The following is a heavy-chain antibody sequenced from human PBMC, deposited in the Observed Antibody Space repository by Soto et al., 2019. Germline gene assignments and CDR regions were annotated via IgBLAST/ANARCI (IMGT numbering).Heavy chain of an antibody. CDR3: TRHPEYCSGGSCYRAVDY. Sequence: SGGSLRLSCAASGFTFSGSAMHWVRQASGKGLGWVGRIRSKANSYATAYAASVKGRFTISREDSKNTAYLQMNSLKTEDTAVYYCTRHPEYCSGGSCYRAVDYWGQGTLGTVSS. D-gene: IGHD2-15*01. CDR1: GFTFSGSA. J-gene: IGHJ4*02. V-gene: IGHV3-73*01. CDR2: IRSKANSYAT.